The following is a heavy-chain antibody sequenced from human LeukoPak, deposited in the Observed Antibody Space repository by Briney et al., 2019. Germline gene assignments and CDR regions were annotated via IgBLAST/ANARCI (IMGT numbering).Heavy chain of an antibody. V-gene: IGHV4-38-2*01. CDR2: IYHSGST. Sequence: PSETLSLTCAVSGYSISSNYYWGWIRQPPGKGLEWIGSIYHSGSTSYNPSLKSRVSISVDTSKRQFSLKLSSVTAADTAVYYCARVLGLLYYYGSGSYFDYWGQGTLVTVSS. CDR3: ARVLGLLYYYGSGSYFDY. CDR1: GYSISSNYY. J-gene: IGHJ4*02. D-gene: IGHD3-10*01.